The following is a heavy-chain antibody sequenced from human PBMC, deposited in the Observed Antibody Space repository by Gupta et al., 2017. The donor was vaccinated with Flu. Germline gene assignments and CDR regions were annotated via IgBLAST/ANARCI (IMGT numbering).Heavy chain of an antibody. D-gene: IGHD2-2*01. Sequence: WIGEINHSGSTNYNPSLKSRVTISVDTSKNQFSLKLSSVTAADTAVYYCARGLPRWGYCSSTSCHNYYYMDVWGKGTTVTVSS. V-gene: IGHV4-34*01. CDR3: ARGLPRWGYCSSTSCHNYYYMDV. CDR2: INHSGST. J-gene: IGHJ6*03.